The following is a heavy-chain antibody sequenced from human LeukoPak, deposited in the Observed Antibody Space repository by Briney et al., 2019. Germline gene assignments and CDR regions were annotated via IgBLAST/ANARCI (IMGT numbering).Heavy chain of an antibody. CDR3: AKDNAESSIAAANWFDP. CDR1: GFTVSSNY. Sequence: GGSLRLSCAASGFTVSSNYMSWVRQAPGKGLEWVSVIYSGGSTYYADSVKGRFTISRDNSKNTLYLQMNSLRAEDTAVYYCAKDNAESSIAAANWFDPWGQGTLVTVSS. CDR2: IYSGGST. V-gene: IGHV3-53*05. D-gene: IGHD6-13*01. J-gene: IGHJ5*02.